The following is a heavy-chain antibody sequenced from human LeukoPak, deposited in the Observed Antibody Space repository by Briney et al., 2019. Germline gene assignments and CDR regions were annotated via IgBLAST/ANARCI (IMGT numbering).Heavy chain of an antibody. J-gene: IGHJ4*02. Sequence: GASVKVSCKASGYTFTSYGISWVRQAPGQGLEWMGWISAYNGNTNYAQKLQGRVTMTTDTSTSTAYMELRSLRSDDTAVYYCASPTWGDSGSYHAPFYWWGQGTLVTVSS. CDR3: ASPTWGDSGSYHAPFYW. CDR1: GYTFTSYG. CDR2: ISAYNGNT. D-gene: IGHD1-26*01. V-gene: IGHV1-18*01.